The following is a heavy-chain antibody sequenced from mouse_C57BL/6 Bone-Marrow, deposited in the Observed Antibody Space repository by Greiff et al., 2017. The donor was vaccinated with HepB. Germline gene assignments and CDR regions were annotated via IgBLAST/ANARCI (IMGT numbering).Heavy chain of an antibody. CDR3: ARKKKYGNYSFYAMDY. Sequence: VKLVESGPELVKPGASVKISCKASGYAFSSSWMNWVKQRPGKGLEWIGRIYPGDGDTNYNGKFKGKATLTADKSSSTAYMQLSSLTSEDSAVYFCARKKKYGNYSFYAMDYWGQGTSVTVSS. D-gene: IGHD2-1*01. V-gene: IGHV1-82*01. CDR2: IYPGDGDT. J-gene: IGHJ4*01. CDR1: GYAFSSSW.